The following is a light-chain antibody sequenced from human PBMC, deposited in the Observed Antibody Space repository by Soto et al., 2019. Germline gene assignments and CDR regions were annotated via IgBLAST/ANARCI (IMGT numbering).Light chain of an antibody. V-gene: IGKV1-39*01. CDR1: QILNNC. CDR2: GAF. CDR3: QQSCITLYT. Sequence: DIQMTQSPSTLSASVGDRVTITYRASQILNNCLSWYQQKPGKAPNLLISGAFNLQSGVPSRFSGSGSGTDFTLTISSLQPEDFATDYCQQSCITLYTFGQGTSLEI. J-gene: IGKJ2*01.